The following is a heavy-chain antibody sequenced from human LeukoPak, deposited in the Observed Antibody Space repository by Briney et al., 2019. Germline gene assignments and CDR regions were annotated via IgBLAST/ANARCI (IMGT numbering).Heavy chain of an antibody. V-gene: IGHV3-23*01. D-gene: IGHD3-22*01. J-gene: IGHJ4*02. CDR2: ISGSGGNT. Sequence: GGSLRLSCAASGFTFSSYAMSWVRQAPGKGLEWVSAISGSGGNTYYADSVKGRFTISRDSAKNSVYLEMNNLKVEDTAIYYCAREMDYYDSDGDYWGQGTLVSVSA. CDR3: AREMDYYDSDGDY. CDR1: GFTFSSYA.